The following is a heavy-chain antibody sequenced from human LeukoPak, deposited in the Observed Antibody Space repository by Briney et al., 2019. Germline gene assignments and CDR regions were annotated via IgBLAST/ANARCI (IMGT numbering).Heavy chain of an antibody. V-gene: IGHV3-11*01. CDR1: GFTFSDYY. CDR2: ICDSGRTI. Sequence: PGGSLRLSCAASGFTFSDYYMSWIRQAPGKGLEWVSYICDSGRTIYYADSVKGRFTISRDNAKNSVYLQMNNLGAEDTAVYYCARDRLGDYDHSGYYDKWGQGTLGTVSS. D-gene: IGHD3-22*01. CDR3: ARDRLGDYDHSGYYDK. J-gene: IGHJ4*02.